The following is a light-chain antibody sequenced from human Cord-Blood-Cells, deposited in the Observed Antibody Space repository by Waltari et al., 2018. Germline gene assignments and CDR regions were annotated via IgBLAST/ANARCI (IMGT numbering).Light chain of an antibody. CDR3: QSYDSSLSGSYV. CDR1: SSNIGAGYD. CDR2: GTS. Sequence: QSVLTQPPSVSGAPGQRVTISCTGSSSNIGAGYDVHWYQQLPGTAPTLLIYGTSNRPSGVPDRFAGSKSVTSASLAITGLQAEDEADYYCQSYDSSLSGSYVFGTGTKVTVL. J-gene: IGLJ1*01. V-gene: IGLV1-40*01.